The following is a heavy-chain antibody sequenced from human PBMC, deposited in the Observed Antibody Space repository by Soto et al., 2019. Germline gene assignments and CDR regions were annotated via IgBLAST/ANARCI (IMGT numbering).Heavy chain of an antibody. CDR2: ISIRGTST. CDR3: AKADSGWYPIDY. CDR1: GFTFSSYA. D-gene: IGHD6-19*01. V-gene: IGHV3-23*01. J-gene: IGHJ4*02. Sequence: GGSLRLSCAASGFTFSSYAMSWVRQAPGKGLEWVSAISIRGTSTYYADSVKGRFTISRDNSKNTLYLQMNSLRAEDTALYYCAKADSGWYPIDYWGQGTLVTVS.